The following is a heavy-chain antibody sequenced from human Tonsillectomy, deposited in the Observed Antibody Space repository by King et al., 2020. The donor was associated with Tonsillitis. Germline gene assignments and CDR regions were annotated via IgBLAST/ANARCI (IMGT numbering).Heavy chain of an antibody. CDR1: GFTFINAW. CDR2: IKSKTDGGTT. D-gene: IGHD3-10*01. J-gene: IGHJ4*02. CDR3: TTGRSGSPGR. V-gene: IGHV3-15*07. Sequence: VQLVQSGGGLVKPGGSLRLSCAASGFTFINAWMNWVRHAPGKGLGGVGRIKSKTDGGTTDYSAPVKGGFTISRDDSNNTLYLQMNCLKTEDTAVYYCTTGRSGSPGRWGQGTLVTVSS.